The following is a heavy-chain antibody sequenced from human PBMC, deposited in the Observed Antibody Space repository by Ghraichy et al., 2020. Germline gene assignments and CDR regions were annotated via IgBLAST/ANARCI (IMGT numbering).Heavy chain of an antibody. CDR3: ARETRSIMITFGDFDY. V-gene: IGHV3-48*02. CDR1: GFTFSSYS. J-gene: IGHJ4*02. Sequence: GGSLRLSCAASGFTFSSYSMNWVRQAPGKGLEWVSYISSSSSTIYYADSVKGRFTISRDNAKNSLYLQMNSLRDEDTAVYYCARETRSIMITFGDFDYWGQGTLVTVSS. D-gene: IGHD3-16*01. CDR2: ISSSSSTI.